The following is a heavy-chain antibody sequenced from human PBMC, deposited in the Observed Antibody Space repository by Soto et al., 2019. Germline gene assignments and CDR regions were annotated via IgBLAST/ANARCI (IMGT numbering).Heavy chain of an antibody. Sequence: QITLKESGPTLVKPTQTLTLTCTFSGFSLTTRGVGVGWIRQPPGKALECLALIYWDDDKRYSPSLQSRLSITKDTSKHQVVLTMTNVDPVDTATYYCAHIPNHYQSDWFDPWGQGTLVSVSS. J-gene: IGHJ5*02. D-gene: IGHD3-10*01. CDR3: AHIPNHYQSDWFDP. CDR2: IYWDDDK. V-gene: IGHV2-5*02. CDR1: GFSLTTRGVG.